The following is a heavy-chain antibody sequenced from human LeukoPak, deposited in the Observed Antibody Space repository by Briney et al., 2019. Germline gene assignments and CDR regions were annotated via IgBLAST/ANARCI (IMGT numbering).Heavy chain of an antibody. CDR1: GYTFTNYD. CDR3: ARGLRREQQLLRAFDY. V-gene: IGHV1-8*01. CDR2: MDPNSGNT. D-gene: IGHD6-13*01. J-gene: IGHJ4*02. Sequence: ASVKVSCKASGYTFTNYDINWVRQASGQGLEWMGWMDPNSGNTGSAQKFQGRVTMTSNTSISTAYMELSSLRSEDTAVYYCARGLRREQQLLRAFDYWGQGTPVTVSS.